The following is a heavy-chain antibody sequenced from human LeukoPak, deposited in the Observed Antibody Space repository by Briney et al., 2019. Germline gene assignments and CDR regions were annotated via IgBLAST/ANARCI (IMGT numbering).Heavy chain of an antibody. J-gene: IGHJ4*02. CDR3: ANYYYDSSGYYYFDY. D-gene: IGHD3-22*01. CDR2: INSDGSST. Sequence: GGSLRPSCAASGFTFSSYWMHWVRQAPGKGLVWVSHINSDGSSTNYADSVKGRFTISRDNAKNTLYLQMNSLRAEDTAVYYCANYYYDSSGYYYFDYWGQGTLVTVSS. V-gene: IGHV3-74*01. CDR1: GFTFSSYW.